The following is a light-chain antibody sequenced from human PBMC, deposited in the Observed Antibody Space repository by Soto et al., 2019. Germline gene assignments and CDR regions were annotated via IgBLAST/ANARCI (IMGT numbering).Light chain of an antibody. Sequence: EIMMTQSPATLSVSPGERATLSCRASQSVSSNLAWYQQKPGQAPRLLIYGASTRATGIPARISGSGSETEFTLTISSLQPEDFATYYCQQFSNYPHVFGQGTRLEIK. V-gene: IGKV3-15*01. CDR3: QQFSNYPHV. CDR1: QSVSSN. J-gene: IGKJ5*01. CDR2: GAS.